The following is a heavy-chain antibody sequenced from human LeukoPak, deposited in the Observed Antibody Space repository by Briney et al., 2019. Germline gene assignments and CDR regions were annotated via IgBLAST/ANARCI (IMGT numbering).Heavy chain of an antibody. Sequence: TVGSLRLSCAASGFTFGDYAMHWVRQAPGKGLEWVSGISWNSGSIVYADSVKGRFTISRDNAKNSLNLQMNSLRAEDTALYYCAKLAAAGKHPFDYWGQGTLVTVSS. CDR1: GFTFGDYA. CDR3: AKLAAAGKHPFDY. V-gene: IGHV3-9*01. CDR2: ISWNSGSI. J-gene: IGHJ4*02. D-gene: IGHD6-13*01.